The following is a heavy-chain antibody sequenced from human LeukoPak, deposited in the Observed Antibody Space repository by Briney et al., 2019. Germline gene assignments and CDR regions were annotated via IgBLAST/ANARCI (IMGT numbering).Heavy chain of an antibody. J-gene: IGHJ4*02. CDR2: IGTIISTT. V-gene: IGHV3-48*03. CDR1: GFTFGSYE. D-gene: IGHD2/OR15-2a*01. CDR3: ARDLAAIEYYDY. Sequence: GGSLRLSCAASGFTFGSYEMNWVRQAPGKGLEWVSYIGTIISTTYYADSVKGRFTISRDNAKNSLYLHMTSLRAEDTAVYYCARDLAAIEYYDYWGQGTLVTVSS.